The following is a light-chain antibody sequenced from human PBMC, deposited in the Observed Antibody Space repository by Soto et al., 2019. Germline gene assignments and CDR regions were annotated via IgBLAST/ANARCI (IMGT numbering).Light chain of an antibody. V-gene: IGLV1-44*01. CDR2: SNT. J-gene: IGLJ2*01. Sequence: QSVLTQPPSASGTPGQTIAISCSGGSSNIGSHTVNWYQQLPGTAPRLLIYSNTQRPSGVPDRFSGSKSGTSASLAISGLQSEYEGVYYRAACDDSLNGVVFGGGTKLTVL. CDR3: AACDDSLNGVV. CDR1: SSNIGSHT.